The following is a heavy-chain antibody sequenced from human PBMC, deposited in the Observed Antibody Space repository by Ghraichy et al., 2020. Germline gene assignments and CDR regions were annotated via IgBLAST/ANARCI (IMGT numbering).Heavy chain of an antibody. CDR2: IIPILGIA. CDR1: GGTFSSYA. J-gene: IGHJ6*02. CDR3: ARGIYYGSGSYYIPAYYYYYGMDV. V-gene: IGHV1-69*10. D-gene: IGHD3-10*01. Sequence: SVKVSCKASGGTFSSYAISWVRQAPGQGLEWMGGIIPILGIANYAQKFQGRVTITADKSTSTAYMELSSLRSEDTAVYYCARGIYYGSGSYYIPAYYYYYGMDVWGQGTTVTVSS.